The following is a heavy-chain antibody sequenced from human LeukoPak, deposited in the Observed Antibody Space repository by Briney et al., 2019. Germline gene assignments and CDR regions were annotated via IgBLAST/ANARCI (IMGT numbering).Heavy chain of an antibody. V-gene: IGHV4-30-2*01. CDR1: GGSISSGGYS. Sequence: SQTLSLTCAVSGGSISSGGYSWSWIRQPPGKGLEWIGYIYHSGSTYYNPSLKSRVTISVDRSKNQFSLKLSSVTAADTAVYYCAREVRAYCSSTSRYLGAFDIWGQGTMVTVSS. CDR2: IYHSGST. J-gene: IGHJ3*02. D-gene: IGHD2-2*01. CDR3: AREVRAYCSSTSRYLGAFDI.